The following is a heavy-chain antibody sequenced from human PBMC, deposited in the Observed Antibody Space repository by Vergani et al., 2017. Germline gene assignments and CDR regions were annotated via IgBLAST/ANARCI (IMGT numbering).Heavy chain of an antibody. CDR2: IYSGGST. D-gene: IGHD3-10*01. CDR1: GFTVSSNY. V-gene: IGHV3-53*01. J-gene: IGHJ4*02. Sequence: EVQLVESGGGLVKPGGSLRLSCAASGFTVSSNYMSWVRQAPGKGLEWVSVIYSGGSTYYADSVKGRFTISRDNSKNTLYLQMNSLRAEDTAVYYCAREPSGSPGDYWGQGTLVTVSS. CDR3: AREPSGSPGDY.